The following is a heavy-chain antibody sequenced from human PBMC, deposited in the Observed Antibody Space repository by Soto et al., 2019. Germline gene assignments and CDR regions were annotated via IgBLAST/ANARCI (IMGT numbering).Heavy chain of an antibody. J-gene: IGHJ6*02. CDR3: ARQPIVVVPAAPDRKYYYGMDV. Sequence: PGESLKISCKGSGYSFTSYWIGWVRQMPGKGLEWMGIIYPGDSDTRYSPSFQGQVTVSADKSISTAYLQWSSLKASDTAMYYCARQPIVVVPAAPDRKYYYGMDVWGQGTTVTVSS. CDR2: IYPGDSDT. V-gene: IGHV5-51*01. CDR1: GYSFTSYW. D-gene: IGHD2-2*01.